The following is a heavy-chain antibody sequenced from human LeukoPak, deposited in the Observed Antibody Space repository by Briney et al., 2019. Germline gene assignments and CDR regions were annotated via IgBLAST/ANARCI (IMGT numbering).Heavy chain of an antibody. Sequence: GGSLRLSCAASGFTFSSYEMNWVRQAPGKGLEWVSYISSSGSTIYYADSVKGRFTISRDNAKNSLYLQMNSLRAEDTAVYYCATGSGWYWNYFGYWGQGTLVTVSS. CDR3: ATGSGWYWNYFGY. D-gene: IGHD6-19*01. CDR1: GFTFSSYE. CDR2: ISSSGSTI. J-gene: IGHJ4*02. V-gene: IGHV3-48*03.